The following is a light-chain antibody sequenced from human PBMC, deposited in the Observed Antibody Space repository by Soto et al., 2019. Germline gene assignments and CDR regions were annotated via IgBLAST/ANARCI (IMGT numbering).Light chain of an antibody. CDR1: SSNIGTGYD. CDR3: GSWDSSLSAYV. J-gene: IGLJ1*01. V-gene: IGLV1-40*01. CDR2: GNS. Sequence: QSVQTQPPSVSGAPGQRVTISCTGSSSNIGTGYDVHWYQQLPGTAPKLLIYGNSNRPSGVPDRFSGSKSGTSATLGITGFQTGDEADYYCGSWDSSLSAYVFGTGTKVTVL.